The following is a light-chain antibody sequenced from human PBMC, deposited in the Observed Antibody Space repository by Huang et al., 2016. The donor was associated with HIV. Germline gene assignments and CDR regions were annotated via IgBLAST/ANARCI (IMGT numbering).Light chain of an antibody. CDR1: QIVTSN. J-gene: IGKJ1*01. CDR2: IAS. Sequence: EVVMTQSPAILSVSPGERATLSCRASQIVTSNLAWYQQKPGQAPRLLIYIASTRATGIPARFSGSGSGTEFTLTISSLQSEDFAVYYCQHYNNWPWWTFGQGTKVEIK. V-gene: IGKV3-15*01. CDR3: QHYNNWPWWT.